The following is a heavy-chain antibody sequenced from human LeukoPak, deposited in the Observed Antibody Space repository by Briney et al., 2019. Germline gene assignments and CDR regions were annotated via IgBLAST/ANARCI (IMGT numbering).Heavy chain of an antibody. CDR1: GFTFSSYS. CDR2: ISSSSSYI. Sequence: PGGSLRLSCAASGFTFSSYSMNRVRQAPGKGLEWVSSISSSSSYIYYADSVKGRFTISRDNAKNSLYLQMNSLRAEDTAVYYCAKLPAASRIEFDPWGQGTLVTVSS. V-gene: IGHV3-21*01. CDR3: AKLPAASRIEFDP. D-gene: IGHD6-25*01. J-gene: IGHJ5*02.